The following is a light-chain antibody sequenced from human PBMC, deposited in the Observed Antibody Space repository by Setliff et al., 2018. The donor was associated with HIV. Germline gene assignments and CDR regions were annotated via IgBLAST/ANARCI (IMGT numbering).Light chain of an antibody. J-gene: IGLJ3*02. CDR3: QSYDTSSNWV. Sequence: PHSVSESPGKTVTISCTRSSGNIATNYVQWYQQRPGRSPTTVIYEDNQRPSGVPDRFSGSIDSSSNSASLTISGLKTEDEADYYCQSYDTSSNWVFGGGTKVTVL. CDR2: EDN. V-gene: IGLV6-57*01. CDR1: SGNIATNY.